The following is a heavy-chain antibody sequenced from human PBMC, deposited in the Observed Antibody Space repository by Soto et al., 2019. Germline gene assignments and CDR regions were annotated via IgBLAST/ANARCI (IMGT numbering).Heavy chain of an antibody. CDR2: VNHIEST. CDR3: ARSGGDGSGTYYRHYFDY. Sequence: TLSLTCAVYVGSFSGYYWSWIRQPPGKGLEWIGEVNHIESTNYNPSLKSRVTMSVDTSKNQFSLKLDSVTAADTAVYYCARSGGDGSGTYYRHYFDYWGHGNLVTVSS. CDR1: VGSFSGYY. D-gene: IGHD3-10*01. J-gene: IGHJ4*01. V-gene: IGHV4-34*01.